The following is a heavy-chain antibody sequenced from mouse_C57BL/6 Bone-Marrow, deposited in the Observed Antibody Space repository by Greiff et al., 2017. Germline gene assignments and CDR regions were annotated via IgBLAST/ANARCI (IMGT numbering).Heavy chain of an antibody. J-gene: IGHJ4*01. CDR2: ISNGGGST. CDR1: GFTFSDYY. V-gene: IGHV5-12*01. D-gene: IGHD1-1*01. Sequence: EVQLVESGGGLVQPGGSLKLSCAASGFTFSDYYMYWVRQTPEKRLEWVAYISNGGGSTYYPDTVKGRFTISRDNAKNTLYLQMSRLKSEDTAMYYCARLGYYYGSSPYAMDYWGQGTSVTVSS. CDR3: ARLGYYYGSSPYAMDY.